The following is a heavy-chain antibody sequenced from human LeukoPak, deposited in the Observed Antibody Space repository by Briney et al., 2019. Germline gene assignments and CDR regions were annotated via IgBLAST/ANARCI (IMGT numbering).Heavy chain of an antibody. CDR2: INPNSGGT. V-gene: IGHV1-2*02. Sequence: ASVKVSCKASGYTFTGYYMHWERQAPGQGLEWMGWINPNSGGTNYAQKFQGRVTMTRDTSISTAYMELSRLRSDDTAVYYCARARVSRFGELNWFDPWGQGTLVTVSS. D-gene: IGHD3-10*01. CDR3: ARARVSRFGELNWFDP. J-gene: IGHJ5*02. CDR1: GYTFTGYY.